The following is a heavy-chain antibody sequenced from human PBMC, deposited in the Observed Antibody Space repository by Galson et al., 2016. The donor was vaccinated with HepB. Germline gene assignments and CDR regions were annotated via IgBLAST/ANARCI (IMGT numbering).Heavy chain of an antibody. Sequence: SLRLSCAASGFTFSAHWMHWVRQSPGKGLVWVSRIKGDGSRTHYADSVKGRFTISRDNAKNTLFLQMTSLRAEDTAMYFCTTVPGDAVGYSFDYWGQETLVTVSS. CDR3: TTVPGDAVGYSFDY. V-gene: IGHV3-74*01. J-gene: IGHJ4*01. CDR1: GFTFSAHW. CDR2: IKGDGSRT. D-gene: IGHD3-22*01.